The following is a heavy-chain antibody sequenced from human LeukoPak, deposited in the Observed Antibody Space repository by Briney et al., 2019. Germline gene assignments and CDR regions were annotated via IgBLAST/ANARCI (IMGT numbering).Heavy chain of an antibody. CDR2: IYTSGST. D-gene: IGHD4-17*01. Sequence: PSETLSLTCTVSGGSISSGSYYWSWIRQPAGKGLEWIGRIYTSGSTNYNPSLKSRVTISVDTSKNQFSLKLSSVTAADTAVYYCARGILYGDYACDYWGQGTLVTVSS. CDR1: GGSISSGSYY. V-gene: IGHV4-61*02. J-gene: IGHJ4*02. CDR3: ARGILYGDYACDY.